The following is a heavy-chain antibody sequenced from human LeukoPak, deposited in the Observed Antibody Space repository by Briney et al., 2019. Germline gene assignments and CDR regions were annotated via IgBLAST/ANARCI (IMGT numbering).Heavy chain of an antibody. J-gene: IGHJ3*01. CDR2: IYPGDSDT. V-gene: IGHV5-51*01. Sequence: GESLKISCKGAGYSFTSYRIGWVRQKPGKGLEWMGIIYPGDSDTRYSPSFQGQVTISADKSISTAYLQWSSLKASDTAMYYCARHRITVTTHDAFDFWGQGTMVTVSS. CDR3: ARHRITVTTHDAFDF. D-gene: IGHD4-17*01. CDR1: GYSFTSYR.